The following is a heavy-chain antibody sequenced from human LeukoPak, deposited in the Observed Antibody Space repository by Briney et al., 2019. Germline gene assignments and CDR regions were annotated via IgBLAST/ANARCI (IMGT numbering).Heavy chain of an antibody. J-gene: IGHJ4*02. V-gene: IGHV3-49*04. CDR3: TRDWYQVYYDSSGYYYPDY. D-gene: IGHD3-22*01. CDR1: GFTFGDYG. Sequence: GGSLRLSCRASGFTFGDYGMSWVRQAPGKGLEWVGFIRSKSYGGTKEYAAYGRGRFTIARDEYKRNAYLQMNSLRTDDTAVYYCTRDWYQVYYDSSGYYYPDYWGQGTLVTVSP. CDR2: IRSKSYGGTK.